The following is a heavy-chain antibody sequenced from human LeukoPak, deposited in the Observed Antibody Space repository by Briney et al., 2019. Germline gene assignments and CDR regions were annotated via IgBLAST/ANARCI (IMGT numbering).Heavy chain of an antibody. J-gene: IGHJ5*02. Sequence: ASVKVSCKASGYTFTSYGISWVRQAPGQGLEWMGRISAYNGNTNYAQKLQGRVTMTTDTSTSTAYMELRSLRSDDTAVYYCARGGGPLYAIITMVRGALQSWFDPWGQGTLVTVSS. D-gene: IGHD3-10*01. V-gene: IGHV1-18*04. CDR3: ARGGGPLYAIITMVRGALQSWFDP. CDR1: GYTFTSYG. CDR2: ISAYNGNT.